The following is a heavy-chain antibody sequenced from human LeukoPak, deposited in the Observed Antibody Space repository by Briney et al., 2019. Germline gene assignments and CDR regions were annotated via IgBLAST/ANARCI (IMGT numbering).Heavy chain of an antibody. V-gene: IGHV3-33*08. Sequence: SGGSLRLSCAASGFTCSSYGMHWVRQAPGKGLEWVAVIWFDGTKKYYADSVKGRFTISRDNSKNTLYLQMNSLRAEDTAVYYCARDASLSYSYMDVWGKGTTVTVSS. CDR2: IWFDGTKK. J-gene: IGHJ6*03. CDR3: ARDASLSYSYMDV. CDR1: GFTCSSYG.